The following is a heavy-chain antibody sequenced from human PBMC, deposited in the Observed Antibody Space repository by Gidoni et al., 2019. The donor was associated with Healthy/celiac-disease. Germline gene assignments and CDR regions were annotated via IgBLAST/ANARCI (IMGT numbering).Heavy chain of an antibody. D-gene: IGHD6-19*01. Sequence: EVQLVESGGGLVQPGGSLRLSCSASGFNFSSYAMHWVRQAPGKGLEYVSAISSNGGSTYYADSVKGRFTISRDNSKNTLYLQMSSLRAEDTAVYYCVKGGAAVAGNFDYWGQGTLVTVSS. V-gene: IGHV3-64D*06. CDR3: VKGGAAVAGNFDY. J-gene: IGHJ4*02. CDR2: ISSNGGST. CDR1: GFNFSSYA.